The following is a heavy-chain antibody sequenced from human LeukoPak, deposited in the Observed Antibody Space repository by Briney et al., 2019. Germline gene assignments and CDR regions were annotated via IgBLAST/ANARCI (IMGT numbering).Heavy chain of an antibody. Sequence: ASVNVSCKASGYTFTSYGISWVRQAPAQGLEWMGWISAYNGNTNYAQKLQGRITMTTDTSTSTAYMELRSLRSDDTAVYYCARALRLYPHQMGALNYWGQGTLVTVSS. J-gene: IGHJ4*02. CDR3: ARALRLYPHQMGALNY. CDR1: GYTFTSYG. D-gene: IGHD1-26*01. CDR2: ISAYNGNT. V-gene: IGHV1-18*01.